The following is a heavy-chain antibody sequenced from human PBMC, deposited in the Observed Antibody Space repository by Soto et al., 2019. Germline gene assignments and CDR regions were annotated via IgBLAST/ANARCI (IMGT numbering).Heavy chain of an antibody. Sequence: EVQLLESGGGLVQPGGSLRLSCAASGFTFSSYAMSWVRQAPGKGLEWVSAISSSGGGTYYADSVKGRFTISRDNSKNTLYLQVNRLRAEDTAVYYCAKADCSTTSCWVKGGFDYWGQGTLVTVSS. CDR2: ISSSGGGT. CDR1: GFTFSSYA. CDR3: AKADCSTTSCWVKGGFDY. J-gene: IGHJ4*02. V-gene: IGHV3-23*01. D-gene: IGHD2-2*01.